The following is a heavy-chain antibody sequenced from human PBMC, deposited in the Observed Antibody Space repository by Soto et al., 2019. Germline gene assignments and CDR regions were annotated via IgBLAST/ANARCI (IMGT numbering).Heavy chain of an antibody. V-gene: IGHV3-7*01. D-gene: IGHD2-15*01. CDR1: GFTFSSSW. Sequence: PGGSLRLSCAASGFTFSSSWMSWVRQAPGKGLEWVANIKHDGSEKYYVDSVKGRFTIYRDNAKNSLSLQMNSLRAEDTAVYYCARDQRDSTYSGSDYWGRGTLVTVSS. CDR2: IKHDGSEK. J-gene: IGHJ4*02. CDR3: ARDQRDSTYSGSDY.